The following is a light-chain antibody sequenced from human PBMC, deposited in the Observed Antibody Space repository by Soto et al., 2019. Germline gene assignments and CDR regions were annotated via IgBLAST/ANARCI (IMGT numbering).Light chain of an antibody. Sequence: ELVLTQSPGTLSLSPGERATLSCRASQSVSSSYLAWYQQKPGQAPRLLIYGASSRATGIPDRFSGSGSGTDFTLTISRLEPEDFAVYYCQQYGSSLRTFGQGTKV. CDR2: GAS. CDR3: QQYGSSLRT. CDR1: QSVSSSY. V-gene: IGKV3-20*01. J-gene: IGKJ1*01.